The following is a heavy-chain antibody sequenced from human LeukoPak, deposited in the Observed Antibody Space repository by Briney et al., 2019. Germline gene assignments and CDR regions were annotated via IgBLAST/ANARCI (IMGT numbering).Heavy chain of an antibody. CDR1: GFTFDDYA. D-gene: IGHD3-22*01. J-gene: IGHJ5*02. V-gene: IGHV3-9*01. Sequence: PGGSLRLSCAASGFTFDDYAMHWVRQAPGKGLGWVSGISWNSGSIGYADSVKGRFTISRDNAKNSLYLQMNSLRAEDTALYYCAKALAPYYYDSYLDTWGQGTLVTVSS. CDR3: AKALAPYYYDSYLDT. CDR2: ISWNSGSI.